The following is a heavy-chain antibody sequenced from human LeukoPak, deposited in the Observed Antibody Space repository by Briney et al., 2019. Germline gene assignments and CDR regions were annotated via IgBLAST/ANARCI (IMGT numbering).Heavy chain of an antibody. CDR1: GGSISSYY. CDR3: ARVDYSNYGILDY. J-gene: IGHJ4*02. CDR2: IFYSGST. Sequence: SETLSLTCTVSGGSISSYYWSWIRQPPGKGLEWIGNIFYSGSTYYSPSLKSRVTISLDTSRNQFSLKLNSVTAADTAVYYCARVDYSNYGILDYWGQGTLVTVSS. V-gene: IGHV4-59*12. D-gene: IGHD4-11*01.